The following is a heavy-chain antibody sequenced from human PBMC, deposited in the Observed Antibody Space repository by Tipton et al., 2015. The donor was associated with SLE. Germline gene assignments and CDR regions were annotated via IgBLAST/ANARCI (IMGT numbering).Heavy chain of an antibody. J-gene: IGHJ5*01. V-gene: IGHV4-34*01. Sequence: TLSLTCAVYGEPFSGSYWRWSWVRQAPGQGLEWIGETSNRGVSDYNPSLKSRLTLSLDMSKSQFSLKLNSVTAADTAVYYCARGKHIVATFYRANWFDSWGQGTLVIVSS. CDR1: GEPFSGSY. CDR2: TSNRGVS. D-gene: IGHD5-12*01. CDR3: ARGKHIVATFYRANWFDS.